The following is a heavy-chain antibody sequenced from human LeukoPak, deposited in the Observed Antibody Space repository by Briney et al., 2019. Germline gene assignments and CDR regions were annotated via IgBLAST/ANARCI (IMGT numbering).Heavy chain of an antibody. CDR1: GFTFSDYY. CDR3: ARYQGSVTVVTPSPLDY. V-gene: IGHV3-11*01. D-gene: IGHD4-23*01. J-gene: IGHJ4*02. CDR2: ISSSGSTI. Sequence: TGGSLRLSCAVSGFTFSDYYASWIRHAQGQARGWVSYISSSGSTISYADTGKGRFTISRANAKTPLYLQMNSLRAEDTAVYSCARYQGSVTVVTPSPLDYWGQGTLVTVSS.